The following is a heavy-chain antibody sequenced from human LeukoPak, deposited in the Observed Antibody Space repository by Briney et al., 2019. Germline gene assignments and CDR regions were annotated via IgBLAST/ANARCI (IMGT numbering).Heavy chain of an antibody. D-gene: IGHD3-3*01. Sequence: PSETLSLTCTVSSGSITNYYWSWIRQPPGKGLEWIGFIYYSGNTNYNPSLKSRVTISVDTSKNQFSLKLSSVTAADTAVYYCARDSNKIFGVVIIWNWFDPWGQGILVTVSS. V-gene: IGHV4-59*12. CDR1: SGSITNYY. CDR3: ARDSNKIFGVVIIWNWFDP. J-gene: IGHJ5*02. CDR2: IYYSGNT.